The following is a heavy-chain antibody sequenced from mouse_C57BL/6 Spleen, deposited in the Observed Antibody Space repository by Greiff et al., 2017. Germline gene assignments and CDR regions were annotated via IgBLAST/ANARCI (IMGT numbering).Heavy chain of an antibody. CDR2: IHPNSGST. CDR3: ARAFWDERAY. V-gene: IGHV1-64*01. D-gene: IGHD4-1*01. CDR1: GYTFTSYW. Sequence: QVQLKESGPELVKPGASVKISCKASGYTFTSYWMHWVKQRPGQGLEWIGMIHPNSGSTNYNEKFKSKATLTVDKSSSTAYMQLSSLTSEDSAVYYCARAFWDERAYWGQGTLVTVSA. J-gene: IGHJ3*01.